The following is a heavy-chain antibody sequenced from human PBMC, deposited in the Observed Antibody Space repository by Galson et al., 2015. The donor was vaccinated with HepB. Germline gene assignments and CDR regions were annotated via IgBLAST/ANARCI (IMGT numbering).Heavy chain of an antibody. CDR2: ISSTSSHV. V-gene: IGHV3-21*06. CDR1: GFSLNNYI. Sequence: SLRLSCAVSGFSLNNYIMNWVRQAPGKGLEWVSSISSTSSHVYYADSVKGRFTISRDNVKDSLYLQMNSLRAEDTALYYCAREWEGVALVPSARANSDNYYGLDVWGQGTTVTVS. D-gene: IGHD1-26*01. J-gene: IGHJ6*02. CDR3: AREWEGVALVPSARANSDNYYGLDV.